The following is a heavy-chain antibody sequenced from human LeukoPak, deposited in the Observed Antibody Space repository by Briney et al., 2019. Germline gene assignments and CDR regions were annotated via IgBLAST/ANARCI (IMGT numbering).Heavy chain of an antibody. V-gene: IGHV3-23*01. CDR2: ISGSGGST. J-gene: IGHJ4*02. CDR1: GFTFSSYA. D-gene: IGHD6-13*01. Sequence: GGSLRLSCAASGFTFSSYAMSWVRQAPGKGLEWVSTISGSGGSTYYADSVKGRFTISRDNAKNSLYLQMNSLRAEDTAVYYCARDGGAAAGANFDYWGQGTLVTVSS. CDR3: ARDGGAAAGANFDY.